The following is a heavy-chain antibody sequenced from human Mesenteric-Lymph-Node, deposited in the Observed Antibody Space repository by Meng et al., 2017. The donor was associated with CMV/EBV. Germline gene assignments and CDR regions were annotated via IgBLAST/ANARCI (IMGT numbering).Heavy chain of an antibody. CDR3: ATCEGAGLYYYYGRDV. CDR1: GFTFSNYG. V-gene: IGHV3-30*02. Sequence: GESLKISCVASGFTFSNYGMHWVRQAPGKGPEWVAVIWSDGTNKYYADSVKGRITISRDNSKNTLYLQMNSLRAEDTAVYYCATCEGAGLYYYYGRDVWGQGTTVTVSS. CDR2: IWSDGTNK. J-gene: IGHJ6*02. D-gene: IGHD1-14*01.